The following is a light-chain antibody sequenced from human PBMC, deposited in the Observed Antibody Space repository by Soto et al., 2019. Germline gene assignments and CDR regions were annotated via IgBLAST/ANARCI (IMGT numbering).Light chain of an antibody. V-gene: IGLV1-40*01. CDR1: RSNIGAGND. J-gene: IGLJ3*02. CDR3: QADGRTVGVDGV. CDR2: GNT. Sequence: QSVLTQPPSVSGAPGQRVTISCTGSRSNIGAGNDVHWYQHLPGATPKLLIYGNTNRPSGVPHRFSCSTSGASASLAITGLLPDDEADDYCQADGRTVGVDGVFGGGTQLTVL.